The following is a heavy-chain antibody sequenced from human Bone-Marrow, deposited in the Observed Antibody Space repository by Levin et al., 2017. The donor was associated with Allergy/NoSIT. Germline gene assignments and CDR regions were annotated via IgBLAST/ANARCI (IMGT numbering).Heavy chain of an antibody. Sequence: QTLSLTCAFSGFSLSTNGVGVGWIRQPPGKALEWVALIYWDDDKRYSPSLRSRLTITKDTSKNQVVLTMTNADPVDTATYYCAHRRPTGSPWDFGYFDYWGQGNLVTVSS. CDR2: IYWDDDK. V-gene: IGHV2-5*02. J-gene: IGHJ4*02. D-gene: IGHD1-1*01. CDR1: GFSLSTNGVG. CDR3: AHRRPTGSPWDFGYFDY.